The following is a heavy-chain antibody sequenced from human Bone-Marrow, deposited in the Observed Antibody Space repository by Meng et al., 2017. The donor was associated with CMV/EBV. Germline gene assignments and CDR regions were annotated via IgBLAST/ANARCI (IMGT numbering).Heavy chain of an antibody. V-gene: IGHV1-69*02. Sequence: FSSYTVNWVRQAARQGLEWIGRIMPSIRITNYAQKFQGRITISADKYTSTVYMDLNNLRSDDTAVYYCARVHYRRSGSSHRPYFFDHWGQGTLVTVSS. CDR3: ARVHYRRSGSSHRPYFFDH. CDR1: FSSYT. CDR2: IMPSIRIT. J-gene: IGHJ4*02. D-gene: IGHD3-10*01.